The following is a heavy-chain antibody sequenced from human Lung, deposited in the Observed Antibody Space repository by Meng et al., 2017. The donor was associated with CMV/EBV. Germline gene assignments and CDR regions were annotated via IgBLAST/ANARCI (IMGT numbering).Heavy chain of an antibody. V-gene: IGHV2-5*02. D-gene: IGHD3-3*01. CDR1: GFSLTPTGVS. J-gene: IGHJ4*02. CDR3: VHNPDFLSGYHAFDY. Sequence: QITLKESGPTLVKPTQTLTLTCTFSGFSLTPTGVSVGWVRQPPGKALEWLALIYWDDDKSYSPSLRDRLAITKDTSKNQVVLKMTNMDPVDTATFYCVHNPDFLSGYHAFDYWGQGTLVTVSS. CDR2: IYWDDDK.